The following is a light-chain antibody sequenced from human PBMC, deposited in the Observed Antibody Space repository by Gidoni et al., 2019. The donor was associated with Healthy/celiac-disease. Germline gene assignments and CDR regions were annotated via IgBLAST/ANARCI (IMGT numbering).Light chain of an antibody. Sequence: EIVLTQSPGTLSLSPGERATLSYRASQSVSSSYLAWYQQKPGQAPRLLIYGAASRATGIPDRFSGSGSGTDFTLTIRSLEPEDFAVYYCQQYGSSPWTFGQGTKVEIK. V-gene: IGKV3-20*01. CDR2: GAA. J-gene: IGKJ1*01. CDR1: QSVSSSY. CDR3: QQYGSSPWT.